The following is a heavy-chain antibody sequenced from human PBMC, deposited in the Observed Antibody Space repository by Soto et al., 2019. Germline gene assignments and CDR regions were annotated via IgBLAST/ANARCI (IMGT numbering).Heavy chain of an antibody. J-gene: IGHJ5*02. V-gene: IGHV4-59*08. CDR2: IYYSGST. CDR1: GGSISSYY. D-gene: IGHD1-1*01. CDR3: ARLHHWTARENWFDP. Sequence: SETLSLTCTVSGGSISSYYWSWIRQPPGKGLEWIGYIYYSGSTNYNPSLKRRVTISLDKSKEQFYLRLTSVTAADTAVYYCARLHHWTARENWFDPWGQGILVTVSS.